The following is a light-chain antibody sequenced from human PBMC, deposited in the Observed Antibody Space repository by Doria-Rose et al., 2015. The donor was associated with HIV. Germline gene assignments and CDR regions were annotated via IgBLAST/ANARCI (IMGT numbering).Light chain of an antibody. CDR1: QTVSTY. V-gene: IGKV1-39*01. J-gene: IGKJ1*01. CDR2: AAS. CDR3: QQTYSSPPCT. Sequence: DIRMTQSPSSLSASIGDRVTITCPASQTVSTYLNWFQQEPGKAPKLLIYAASRLQSGVPSRFSGSGSGTDFTLTISGLQPGDFATYYCQQTYSSPPCTFGQGTKVE.